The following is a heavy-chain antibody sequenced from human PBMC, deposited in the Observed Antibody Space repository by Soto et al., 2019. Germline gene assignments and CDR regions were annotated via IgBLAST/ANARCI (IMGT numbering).Heavy chain of an antibody. V-gene: IGHV4-4*07. D-gene: IGHD5-12*01. CDR3: ARDWPSGYDPPYGMDV. CDR2: IYTTGST. Sequence: PSETLSLTGSVVGGSISSYYGSWIRQPAGKGLEWIGRIYTTGSTNYNPSLKSRVTMSVDTSKNQFSLKLNSVTAADTSVYYCARDWPSGYDPPYGMDVWGQGTTVTVSS. J-gene: IGHJ6*02. CDR1: GGSISSYY.